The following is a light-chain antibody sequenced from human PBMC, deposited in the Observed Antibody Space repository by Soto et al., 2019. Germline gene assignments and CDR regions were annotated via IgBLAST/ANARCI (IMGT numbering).Light chain of an antibody. CDR2: GNR. Sequence: QSALTQPPSVSGAPGQRVTISCTGNSSNLGAGYDVHWYQQLPGAAPKLVIFGNRNWPSGVPERFSGSKSGTSASLAITGLQTEDEADYYCQAYDYSLTASVFGGGTKVTVL. CDR1: SSNLGAGYD. CDR3: QAYDYSLTASV. V-gene: IGLV1-40*01. J-gene: IGLJ3*02.